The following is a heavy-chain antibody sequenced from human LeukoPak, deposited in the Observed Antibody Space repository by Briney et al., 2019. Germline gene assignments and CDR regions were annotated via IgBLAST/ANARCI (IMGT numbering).Heavy chain of an antibody. CDR2: INHSGST. Sequence: SETLSLTCAVYGVSFSGYYWSWIRQPPGKGLEWIGEINHSGSTNYNPSLKSRVTISVDTSKTQFSLKLSSVSAADTAVYFCARRGGYYDFDYWGQGTLVTVSS. J-gene: IGHJ4*02. CDR1: GVSFSGYY. D-gene: IGHD3-3*01. CDR3: ARRGGYYDFDY. V-gene: IGHV4-34*01.